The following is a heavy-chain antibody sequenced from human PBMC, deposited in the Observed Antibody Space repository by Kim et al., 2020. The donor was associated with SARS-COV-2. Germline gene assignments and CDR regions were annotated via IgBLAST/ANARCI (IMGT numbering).Heavy chain of an antibody. Sequence: TKYSQKFQGRVTITRDTSASTAYMELSSLRSEDTAVYYCARDPYNAFDIWGQGTMVTVSS. V-gene: IGHV1-3*01. CDR3: ARDPYNAFDI. CDR2: T. J-gene: IGHJ3*02. D-gene: IGHD1-20*01.